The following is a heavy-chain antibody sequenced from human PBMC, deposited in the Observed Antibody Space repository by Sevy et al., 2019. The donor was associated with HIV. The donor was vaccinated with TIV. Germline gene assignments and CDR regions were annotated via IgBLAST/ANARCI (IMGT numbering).Heavy chain of an antibody. CDR1: EFTVSSNY. D-gene: IGHD1-7*01. Sequence: GGSLRLSCAASEFTVSSNYMSWVRQAPGKGLEWVSVIYSGGSTYYADSVKGRFTISRDNSKNTLYLQMNSLRAEDTAVYYCARELTGTKGVYYYYGMDVWGQGTTVTVSS. CDR2: IYSGGST. V-gene: IGHV3-53*01. J-gene: IGHJ6*02. CDR3: ARELTGTKGVYYYYGMDV.